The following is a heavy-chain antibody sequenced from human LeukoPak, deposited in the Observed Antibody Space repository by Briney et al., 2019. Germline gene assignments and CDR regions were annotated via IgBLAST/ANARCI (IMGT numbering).Heavy chain of an antibody. CDR1: GFTFSSYA. Sequence: GRSLRLSCAASGFTFSSYAMHWVRQAPGKGLEWVAVISYDGSNKYYADSVKGRFTISRDNSKNTLYLQMNSLRDEDTAVYYCARDAEYSYGFKRYYYGMDVWGQGTTVTVSS. CDR2: ISYDGSNK. CDR3: ARDAEYSYGFKRYYYGMDV. V-gene: IGHV3-30*04. D-gene: IGHD5-18*01. J-gene: IGHJ6*02.